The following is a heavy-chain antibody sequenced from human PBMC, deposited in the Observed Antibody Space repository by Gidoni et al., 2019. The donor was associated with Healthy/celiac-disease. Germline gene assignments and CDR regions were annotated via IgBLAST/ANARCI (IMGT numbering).Heavy chain of an antibody. V-gene: IGHV2-70*15. J-gene: IGHJ3*02. D-gene: IGHD3-22*01. CDR3: ARILYYYDSSGYYDDAFDI. Sequence: QVTLRESGPALVKPTQTLTLTCTFSGFSLSTSGMCVSWIRQPPGKALEWLARIDWDDDKYYSTSLKTRLTISKDTSKNQVVLTMTNMDPVDTATYYCARILYYYDSSGYYDDAFDIWGQGTMVTVSS. CDR1: GFSLSTSGMC. CDR2: IDWDDDK.